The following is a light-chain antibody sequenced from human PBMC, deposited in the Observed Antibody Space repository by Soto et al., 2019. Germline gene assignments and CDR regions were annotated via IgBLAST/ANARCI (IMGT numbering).Light chain of an antibody. J-gene: IGKJ5*01. CDR3: QQYDNSPIT. CDR1: QSISSSF. Sequence: EIVLTQSPGTLSLSPGERASVSCGASQSISSSFLAWYQQKPGQAPRLLIYGASSRATGIPDRFSGTGSETDFTLTISRLEPEDFAVYYCQQYDNSPITFGQGTDWRL. V-gene: IGKV3-20*01. CDR2: GAS.